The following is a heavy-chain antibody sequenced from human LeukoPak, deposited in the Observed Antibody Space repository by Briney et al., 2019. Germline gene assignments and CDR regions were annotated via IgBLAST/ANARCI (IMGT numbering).Heavy chain of an antibody. J-gene: IGHJ6*03. CDR3: ARHGYCSGGSCYSWGYYYYMDV. Sequence: SETLSLTCTVSGGSISSGSYCWSWLRQPAGTGLEWIGHIHTSGNTNYNPSLKSRVTISVDTSKNQFSLKLSSVTAADTAVYYCARHGYCSGGSCYSWGYYYYMDVWGKGTTVTISS. CDR2: IHTSGNT. D-gene: IGHD2-15*01. CDR1: GGSISSGSYC. V-gene: IGHV4-61*09.